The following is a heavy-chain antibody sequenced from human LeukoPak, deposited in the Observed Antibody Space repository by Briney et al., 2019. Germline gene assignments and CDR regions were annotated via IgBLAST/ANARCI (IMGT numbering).Heavy chain of an antibody. CDR3: ASPRDYDFWSGSAVTYYFDY. CDR1: GGTFSSYA. Sequence: ASVKVSCKASGGTFSSYAISWVRQAPGQGLEWMGGIIPIFGTANYAQKFQGRVTTTADKSTSTAYTELSSLRSEDTAVYYCASPRDYDFWSGSAVTYYFDYWGQGTLVTVSS. D-gene: IGHD3-3*01. V-gene: IGHV1-69*06. CDR2: IIPIFGTA. J-gene: IGHJ4*02.